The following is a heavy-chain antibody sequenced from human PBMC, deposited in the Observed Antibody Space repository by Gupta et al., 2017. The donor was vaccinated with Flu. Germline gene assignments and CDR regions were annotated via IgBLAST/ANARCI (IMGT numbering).Heavy chain of an antibody. V-gene: IGHV4-31*02. D-gene: IGHD3-22*01. CDR3: ARSFRGYSSYMDV. CDR2: RYYGEYT. CDR1: SGGYY. J-gene: IGHJ6*03. Sequence: SGGYYWGWIRQSPERGLEWLGYRYYGEYTYYIPSLGSRVTMSADTSLNQFSLRLTAVTAADTAVYYGARSFRGYSSYMDVWG.